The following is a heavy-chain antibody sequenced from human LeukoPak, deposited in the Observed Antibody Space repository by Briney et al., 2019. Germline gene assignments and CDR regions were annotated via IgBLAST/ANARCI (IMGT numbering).Heavy chain of an antibody. CDR3: ARHRSKWLQSSFDY. D-gene: IGHD5-24*01. CDR1: GGSISSSSYY. Sequence: SETLSLTCTVSGGSISSSSYYWGWIRQPPGKGLEWIGSIYYSGSTYYNPSLKSRVTISVDTSKNQFSLKLSSVTAADTAVYYCARHRSKWLQSSFDYWGQGTLVTVSS. CDR2: IYYSGST. J-gene: IGHJ4*02. V-gene: IGHV4-39*01.